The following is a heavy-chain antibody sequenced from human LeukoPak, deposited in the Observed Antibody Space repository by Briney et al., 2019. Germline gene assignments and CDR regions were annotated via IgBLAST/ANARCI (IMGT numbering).Heavy chain of an antibody. D-gene: IGHD6-13*01. V-gene: IGHV1-2*02. CDR3: ARSMYSSSWYSDY. Sequence: ASVKVSCKASGYTFTGYYMHWVRQAPGQGLEWMGWINPNSGGTNYAQKFQGRVTMTRDTSISTAYMELSRLRSDDTAVYYCARSMYSSSWYSDYWGQGTLVTVSP. J-gene: IGHJ4*02. CDR2: INPNSGGT. CDR1: GYTFTGYY.